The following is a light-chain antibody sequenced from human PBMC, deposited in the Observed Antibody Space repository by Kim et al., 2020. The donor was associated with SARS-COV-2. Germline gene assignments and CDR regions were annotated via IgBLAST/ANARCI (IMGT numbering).Light chain of an antibody. CDR1: SLRSYY. CDR3: NSRDSSGNHVV. CDR2: GKN. Sequence: SSELTQDPAVSVALGQTVRITCQGDSLRSYYASWYQQKPGQAPVLVIYGKNNRPSGIPDRFSGSSSGNTASLTITGAQAEDEADYYCNSRDSSGNHVVFGGGPQRTVL. V-gene: IGLV3-19*01. J-gene: IGLJ2*01.